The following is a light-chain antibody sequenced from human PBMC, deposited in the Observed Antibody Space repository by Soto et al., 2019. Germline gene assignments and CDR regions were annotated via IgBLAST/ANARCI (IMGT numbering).Light chain of an antibody. CDR2: AAS. V-gene: IGKV1-39*01. CDR1: QNIRNY. J-gene: IGKJ1*01. CDR3: QQTYSFPAT. Sequence: DIQMTQSPSSLSASVGDRVTITCRTTQNIRNYLNWYQQKPGKAPKLLIYAASGLQSGVPPRFRASGSVTDFTLTISDLQPEDFAAYYDQQTYSFPATFGQGTKVE.